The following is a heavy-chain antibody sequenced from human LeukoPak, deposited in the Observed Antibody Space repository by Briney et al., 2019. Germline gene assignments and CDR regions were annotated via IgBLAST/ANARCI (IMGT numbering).Heavy chain of an antibody. D-gene: IGHD1-14*01. CDR1: GFTFSSYA. CDR2: ISTSGGST. J-gene: IGHJ4*02. CDR3: AKDRPLPSDEPTNFDS. V-gene: IGHV3-23*01. Sequence: GGSLRLPCAASGFTFSSYAMSWVRQAPGKGLEWVSAISTSGGSTYYADSVKGRFTISRDNSRSTLYLQMNSLRAEDTAVYFCAKDRPLPSDEPTNFDSWGQGTLVTVSS.